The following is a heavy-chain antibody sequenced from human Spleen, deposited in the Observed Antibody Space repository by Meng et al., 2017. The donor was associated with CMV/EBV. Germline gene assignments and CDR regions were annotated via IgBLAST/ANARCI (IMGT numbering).Heavy chain of an antibody. V-gene: IGHV4-30-4*08. Sequence: SETLSLTCIVSGGSITTSSYYWGWIRQPPGKGLEWIGYIYYSGSTYYNPSLKSRVTISVDTSKNQFSLKLSSVTAADTAVYYCARTIGYCSSTSCYSLYYFDYWGQGTLVTVSS. D-gene: IGHD2-2*01. CDR1: GGSITTSSYY. J-gene: IGHJ4*02. CDR3: ARTIGYCSSTSCYSLYYFDY. CDR2: IYYSGST.